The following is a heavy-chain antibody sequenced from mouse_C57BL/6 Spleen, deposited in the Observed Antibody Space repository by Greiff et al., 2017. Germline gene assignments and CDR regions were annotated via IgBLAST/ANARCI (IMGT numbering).Heavy chain of an antibody. J-gene: IGHJ1*03. CDR1: GFTFSDYY. CDR2: ISNGGGST. V-gene: IGHV5-12*01. D-gene: IGHD2-3*01. Sequence: EVKLMESGGGLVQPGGSLKLSCAASGFTFSDYYMYWVRQTPEKRLEWVAYISNGGGSTYYPDTVKGRFSISRDNAKNTLYLQMSRLKSEDTAMYYCARHVWLLRYFDVWGTGTTVTVSS. CDR3: ARHVWLLRYFDV.